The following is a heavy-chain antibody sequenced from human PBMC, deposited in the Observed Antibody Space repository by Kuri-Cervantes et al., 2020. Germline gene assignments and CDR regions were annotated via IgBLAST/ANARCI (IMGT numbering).Heavy chain of an antibody. V-gene: IGHV3-21*04. CDR2: ISSSSSYI. J-gene: IGHJ4*02. CDR3: AKVGAYDYVWGSYFDY. CDR1: GFTFSSYS. Sequence: GGSLRLSCAASGFTFSSYSMNWVRQAPGKGLEWVSSISSSSSYIYYADSVKGRFTISRDNAKNSLYLQMNSLRAEDTALYYCAKVGAYDYVWGSYFDYWGQGTLVTVSS. D-gene: IGHD3-16*01.